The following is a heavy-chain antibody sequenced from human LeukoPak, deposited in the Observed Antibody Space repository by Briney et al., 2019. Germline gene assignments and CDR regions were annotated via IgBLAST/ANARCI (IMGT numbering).Heavy chain of an antibody. CDR3: AKGHTYGLGESYLDF. J-gene: IGHJ4*02. D-gene: IGHD5-18*01. Sequence: GGSLRLSCEASGYTFDDYAMHWVRHAPGKGLEWVSAISWNSGSIDYADSVKGRFTISRDNGKNSLYLQMNSLRTEDTALYYCAKGHTYGLGESYLDFWGQGTLVSVSS. CDR2: ISWNSGSI. V-gene: IGHV3-9*01. CDR1: GYTFDDYA.